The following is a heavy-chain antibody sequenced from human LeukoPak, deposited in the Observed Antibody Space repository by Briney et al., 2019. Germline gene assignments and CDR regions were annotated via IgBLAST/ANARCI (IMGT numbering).Heavy chain of an antibody. Sequence: GGSLRLSCAASGFTFSSYGMHWVRQAPGKGLEGVSYISSSGSTIYYADSVKGRFTISRDNAKNSLYLQMNSLRAEDTAVYYCAREGFAAPDYWGQGTLVTVSS. V-gene: IGHV3-48*04. CDR2: ISSSGSTI. CDR1: GFTFSSYG. J-gene: IGHJ4*02. CDR3: AREGFAAPDY. D-gene: IGHD3-10*01.